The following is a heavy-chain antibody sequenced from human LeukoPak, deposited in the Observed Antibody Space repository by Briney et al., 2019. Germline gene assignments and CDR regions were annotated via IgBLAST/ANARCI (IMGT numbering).Heavy chain of an antibody. J-gene: IGHJ4*02. D-gene: IGHD4-11*01. CDR1: GFTVSSKY. CDR3: ARGGYSNYAVYY. CDR2: IYSGGST. V-gene: IGHV3-53*01. Sequence: GGSLRLSCAASGFTVSSKYMSWVRQAPGKGLEGVAVIYSGGSTYYADSVKGRFTISRDNSKNALYLQMNSLRAEDTAVYYCARGGYSNYAVYYWGQGTLVTVSS.